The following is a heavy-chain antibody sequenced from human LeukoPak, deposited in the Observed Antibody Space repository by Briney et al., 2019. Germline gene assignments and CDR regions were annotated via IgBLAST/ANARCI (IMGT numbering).Heavy chain of an antibody. J-gene: IGHJ4*02. CDR2: ISGSGDST. CDR1: GLSFSSHA. V-gene: IGHV3-23*01. D-gene: IGHD3-16*01. Sequence: GGSLRLSCAASGLSFSSHAMNWVRQAPGKGLEWVSGISGSGDSTYYADSVKGRFTISRDNSKNTLYLQMNSLRPEDTAVYYCAKAYWDTFGWYYFDYWGQGTLVTVSS. CDR3: AKAYWDTFGWYYFDY.